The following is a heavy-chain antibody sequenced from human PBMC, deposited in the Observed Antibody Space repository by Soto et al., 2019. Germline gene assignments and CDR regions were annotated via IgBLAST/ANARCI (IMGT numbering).Heavy chain of an antibody. D-gene: IGHD3-10*01. Sequence: QVQLVQSGAEVKKPGASVKVSCKASGYTFTSYDINWVRQATGQGLEWMGWMNPNSGNTGYAQKFQGRVTMTRNTSISTAYMELSSLRSEDTAVYYCARGLRGSGSYYNPVLGYWGQGTLVTVSS. CDR2: MNPNSGNT. V-gene: IGHV1-8*01. CDR3: ARGLRGSGSYYNPVLGY. CDR1: GYTFTSYD. J-gene: IGHJ4*02.